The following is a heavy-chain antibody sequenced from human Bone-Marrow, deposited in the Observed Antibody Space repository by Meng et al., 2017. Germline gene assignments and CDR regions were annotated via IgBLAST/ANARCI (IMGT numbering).Heavy chain of an antibody. V-gene: IGHV1-24*01. Sequence: ASVKVSCKVSGYTLTELSMHWVRQAPGKGLEWMGGFDPEDGETIYAQKFQGRVTMAEDTSTDTAYMELSSLRSEDTAVYYCATDSSSWPIDAFDIWGQGTRVTGSS. D-gene: IGHD6-13*01. CDR2: FDPEDGET. CDR3: ATDSSSWPIDAFDI. CDR1: GYTLTELS. J-gene: IGHJ3*02.